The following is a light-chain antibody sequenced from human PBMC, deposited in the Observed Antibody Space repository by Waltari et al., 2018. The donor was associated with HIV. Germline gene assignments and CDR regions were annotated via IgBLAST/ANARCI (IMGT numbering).Light chain of an antibody. CDR1: SSDVGGYNY. CDR2: DVI. CDR3: SSHAGSKVV. Sequence: QSALTQPPSASGSPGQSVTLSCTGTSSDVGGYNYVSRHQQHPGKAPNLMIYDVIRSPSVVPDRCAGSKSGNTASLTVSGLQPEDEADYYCSSHAGSKVVFGGGTRLTVL. V-gene: IGLV2-8*01. J-gene: IGLJ2*01.